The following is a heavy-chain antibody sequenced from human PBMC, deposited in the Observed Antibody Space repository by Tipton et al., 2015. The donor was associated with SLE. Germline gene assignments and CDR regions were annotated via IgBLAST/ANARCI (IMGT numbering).Heavy chain of an antibody. CDR1: GFTFSYYS. V-gene: IGHV3-7*01. CDR2: IGPDGKTV. CDR3: AAGAMGH. J-gene: IGHJ4*02. D-gene: IGHD4-17*01. Sequence: GSLRLSCAASGFTFSYYSMNWVRQAPGKGLEWVANIGPDGKTVYYADSLKGRVTISRDNAQSSVYLQLSSLRVDDTALYHCAAGAMGHWGQGTLVTVSS.